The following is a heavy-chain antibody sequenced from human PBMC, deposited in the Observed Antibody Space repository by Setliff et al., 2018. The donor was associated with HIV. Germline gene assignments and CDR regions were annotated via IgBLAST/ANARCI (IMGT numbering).Heavy chain of an antibody. V-gene: IGHV4-39*01. CDR1: GGSISSSSYY. Sequence: SETLSLTCAVSGGSISSSSYYWGWIRQPPGKGLDWIGSMSYTGTTYDNPSLKSRVTISVDTSKNQFSLKLTSVTAADAAVYFCAMGSSGYPFDYWGQGSLVTVSS. J-gene: IGHJ4*02. CDR2: MSYTGTT. CDR3: AMGSSGYPFDY. D-gene: IGHD3-22*01.